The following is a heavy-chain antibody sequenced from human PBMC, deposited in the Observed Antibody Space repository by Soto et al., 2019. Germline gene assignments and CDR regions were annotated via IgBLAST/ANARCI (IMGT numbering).Heavy chain of an antibody. V-gene: IGHV3-15*01. Sequence: EVQLVESGGGLVKPGGSLRLSCAASGFTFSNAWMSWVRQAPGKGLEWVGRIKSKTDGGTTDYAEPVKGRFTISRDDSKNTLYLQMNSLKTEDTAVYYCTTAPYGFRIDYWGQGTLVTVSS. D-gene: IGHD3-10*01. CDR2: IKSKTDGGTT. CDR1: GFTFSNAW. J-gene: IGHJ4*02. CDR3: TTAPYGFRIDY.